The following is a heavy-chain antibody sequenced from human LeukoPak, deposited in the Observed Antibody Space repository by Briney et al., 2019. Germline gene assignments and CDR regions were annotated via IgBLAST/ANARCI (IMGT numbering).Heavy chain of an antibody. CDR1: GGSISSSSYY. Sequence: PSETLSLTCTVSGGSISSSSYYWGWIRQPPGKGLEWIGSIYYSGSTNYNPSLKSRVTISVDTSKNQFSLKLSFVTAADTAVYYCARGQLTMVRGVMRKPQRWFDPWGQGTLVTVSS. CDR3: ARGQLTMVRGVMRKPQRWFDP. J-gene: IGHJ5*02. V-gene: IGHV4-39*07. D-gene: IGHD3-10*01. CDR2: IYYSGST.